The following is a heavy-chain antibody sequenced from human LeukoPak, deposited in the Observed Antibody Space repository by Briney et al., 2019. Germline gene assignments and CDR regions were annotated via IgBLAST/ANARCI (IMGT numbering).Heavy chain of an antibody. CDR3: AKDRGTMAGTIVY. Sequence: PGRTLRLSCAASGFTFSSYGMHWVRQAPGTGLEWVAFISYHGSSTYYADSVKGRFTISRDNSRNTLYLQINSLRGEDTAIYYCAKDRGTMAGTIVYWGQGTLVTVSS. J-gene: IGHJ4*02. CDR1: GFTFSSYG. CDR2: ISYHGSST. D-gene: IGHD6-19*01. V-gene: IGHV3-30*18.